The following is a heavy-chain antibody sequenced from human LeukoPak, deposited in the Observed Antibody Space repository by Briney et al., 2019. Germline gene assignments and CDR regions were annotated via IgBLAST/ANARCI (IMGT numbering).Heavy chain of an antibody. J-gene: IGHJ4*02. CDR3: ARQTGSGLFILP. D-gene: IGHD3/OR15-3a*01. CDR2: IYYSGGT. Sequence: SETLSLTCTVSGGSISSSGYYWGWIRQPPGKGLEWIGRIYYSGGTYYNPSLKSRVTISVDTSRNQFSLKLSSVTAADTAVYYCARQTGSGLFILPGGQGTLVTVSS. CDR1: GGSISSSGYY. V-gene: IGHV4-39*01.